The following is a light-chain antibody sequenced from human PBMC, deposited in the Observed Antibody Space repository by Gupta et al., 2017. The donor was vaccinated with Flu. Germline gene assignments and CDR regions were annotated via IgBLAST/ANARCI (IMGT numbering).Light chain of an antibody. CDR1: QSFTSW. Sequence: DIQMTQSPSTLSASVGDRVTITCRASQSFTSWLAWYQQKPGKAPKLLIYKASSLESGVPSRFSGSGSGTDFTLTISSLQPDDFATYYCQQDNSYSPTFGQGTKVEIK. V-gene: IGKV1-5*03. CDR2: KAS. CDR3: QQDNSYSPT. J-gene: IGKJ1*01.